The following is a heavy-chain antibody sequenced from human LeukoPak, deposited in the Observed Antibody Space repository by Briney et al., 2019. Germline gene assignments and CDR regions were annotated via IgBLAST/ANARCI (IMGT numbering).Heavy chain of an antibody. CDR1: GYTFTSYY. D-gene: IGHD1-26*01. Sequence: ASVKVSCKASGYTFTSYYMHWVRQAPGQGLEWMGIINPSGGSTSYAQKFQGRVTMTRDTSTSTLYMELSSLRSEDTDVYYCATYSGSYYVDPFDYWGQGTLVTVSS. CDR2: INPSGGST. CDR3: ATYSGSYYVDPFDY. J-gene: IGHJ4*02. V-gene: IGHV1-46*01.